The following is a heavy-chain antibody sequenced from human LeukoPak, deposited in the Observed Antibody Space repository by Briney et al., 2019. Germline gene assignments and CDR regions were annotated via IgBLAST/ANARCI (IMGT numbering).Heavy chain of an antibody. D-gene: IGHD3-16*01. V-gene: IGHV3-23*01. Sequence: GGSLRLSCAASGFTFSNYAMSWVRQGQGTGLEWVSGISSRGGTTDYADFVKGRFTMSRGNSKNTLYLQMHSLRAEDTAIYYCAKDLKGLYDYVRGSYAVDLWGQGTTVTVSS. J-gene: IGHJ3*01. CDR1: GFTFSNYA. CDR2: ISSRGGTT. CDR3: AKDLKGLYDYVRGSYAVDL.